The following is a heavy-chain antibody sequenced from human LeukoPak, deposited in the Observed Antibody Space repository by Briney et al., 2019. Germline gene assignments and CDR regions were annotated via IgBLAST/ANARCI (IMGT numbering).Heavy chain of an antibody. J-gene: IGHJ5*02. CDR2: ISGSGGST. Sequence: PGGSLRLSCAASGFTFSNYALNWVCQAPGKGLEWVSDISGSGGSTYNADSVKGRFTISRDNSKNTLHLQLNSLRAEDTAVYYCARGNGWPWWFDRWGQGTLVTVSS. V-gene: IGHV3-23*01. D-gene: IGHD2-8*01. CDR3: ARGNGWPWWFDR. CDR1: GFTFSNYA.